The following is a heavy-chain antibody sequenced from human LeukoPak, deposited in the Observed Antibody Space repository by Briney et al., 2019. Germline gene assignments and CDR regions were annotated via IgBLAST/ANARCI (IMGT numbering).Heavy chain of an antibody. Sequence: GGSLRLSCAASRFTFSTYGMNWVRQAPGKGLEWVSYISSSSSTIYYADSVKGRFTISRDNSKNTLYLQMNSLRAEDTAVYYCAREIYDILTGNQVDYWGQGTLVTVSS. CDR3: AREIYDILTGNQVDY. J-gene: IGHJ4*02. CDR1: RFTFSTYG. V-gene: IGHV3-48*01. CDR2: ISSSSSTI. D-gene: IGHD3-9*01.